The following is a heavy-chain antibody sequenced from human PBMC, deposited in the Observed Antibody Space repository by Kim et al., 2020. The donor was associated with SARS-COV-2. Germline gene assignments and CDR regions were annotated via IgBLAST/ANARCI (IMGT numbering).Heavy chain of an antibody. Sequence: SDGSDKYYADCVKGRFSISRDNSKNMLYLQMNSLRVEDTAVYYCANFESWGQGTLVTVSS. CDR3: ANFES. J-gene: IGHJ4*02. CDR2: SDGSDK. V-gene: IGHV3-33*06.